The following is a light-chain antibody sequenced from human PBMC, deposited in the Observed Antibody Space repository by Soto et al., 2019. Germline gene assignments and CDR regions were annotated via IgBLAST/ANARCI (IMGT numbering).Light chain of an antibody. J-gene: IGKJ1*01. CDR2: GAF. CDR3: QQYHDWPWT. CDR1: QDISSN. V-gene: IGKV3-15*01. Sequence: EIVMTQSPATLSVSPGERATVSCRASQDISSNLAWYQQKPGQAPRLLIYGAFTRATDIPARFSGSGSGTECTLTISGLQSEDFAVYHCQQYHDWPWTFGQGTKVEIK.